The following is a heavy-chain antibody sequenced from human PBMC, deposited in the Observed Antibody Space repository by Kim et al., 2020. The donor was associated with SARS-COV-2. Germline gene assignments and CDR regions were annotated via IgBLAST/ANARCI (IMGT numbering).Heavy chain of an antibody. CDR3: AKSRGPATAASDY. J-gene: IGHJ4*02. CDR2: IGGSGGST. Sequence: GGSLRLSCAASGFTFSSYAMSWVRQAPGQGLEWVSGIGGSGGSTYYADSVKGRFTISRDNSKNTLYLQMNSLRAEDTALYYCAKSRGPATAASDYWGQGTLVTVSS. V-gene: IGHV3-23*01. CDR1: GFTFSSYA. D-gene: IGHD6-13*01.